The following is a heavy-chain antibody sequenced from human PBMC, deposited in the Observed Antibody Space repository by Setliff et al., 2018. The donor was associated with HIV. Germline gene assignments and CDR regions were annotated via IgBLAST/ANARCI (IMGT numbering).Heavy chain of an antibody. J-gene: IGHJ5*02. CDR1: GGSFSSYY. Sequence: SETLSLTCTISGGSFSSYYWSWIRQPAGRGLEWIGRIYNSGTTNYNPSLKSRVTMSIDTSKNQFPLKLTSVTAADTAVYYCARDRHSSGLGSYGPWGPGTLVTVSS. V-gene: IGHV4-4*07. D-gene: IGHD3-10*01. CDR2: IYNSGTT. CDR3: ARDRHSSGLGSYGP.